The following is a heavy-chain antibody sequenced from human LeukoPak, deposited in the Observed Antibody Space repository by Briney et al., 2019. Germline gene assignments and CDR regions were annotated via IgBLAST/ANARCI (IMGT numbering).Heavy chain of an antibody. D-gene: IGHD5-24*01. CDR3: ARSRDGYNFYYFDY. J-gene: IGHJ4*02. CDR2: ISSSGSTI. V-gene: IGHV3-11*01. CDR1: GFTFSDYY. Sequence: PGGSLRLSCAASGFTFSDYYMSWIRQAPGKGLERVSYISSSGSTIYYADSVKGRFTISRDNAKNSLYLQMNSLRAEDTAVYYCARSRDGYNFYYFDYWGQGTLVTVSS.